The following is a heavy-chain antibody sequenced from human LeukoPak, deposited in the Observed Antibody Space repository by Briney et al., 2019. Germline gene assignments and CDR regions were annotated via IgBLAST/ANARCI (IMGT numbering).Heavy chain of an antibody. CDR2: IINGGGST. D-gene: IGHD4-17*01. CDR1: GFTFSNYA. Sequence: GGSLRLSCVASGFTFSNYAMSWVRQAPGKGLEWVSVIINGGGSTYYADSVKGRFTISRDNSKNTLYLQMNSLRAEDTAVYYCAKDIYGDYGGLDYWGQGTLVTVSS. CDR3: AKDIYGDYGGLDY. J-gene: IGHJ4*02. V-gene: IGHV3-23*01.